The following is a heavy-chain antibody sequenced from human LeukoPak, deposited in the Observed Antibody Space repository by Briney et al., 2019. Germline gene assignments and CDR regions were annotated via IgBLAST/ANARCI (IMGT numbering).Heavy chain of an antibody. CDR1: GFSFSSYE. J-gene: IGHJ6*03. CDR2: IRSSGDTI. V-gene: IGHV3-48*03. Sequence: GGSLRLSCAASGFSFSSYEMNWVRQAPGKGLEWVSYIRSSGDTIYYADSVKGRFTISRDNARNSLYLQMNSLRAEDTAVYFCARGHWNAKAYYYLMNVWGKGTTVTVSS. D-gene: IGHD1-1*01. CDR3: ARGHWNAKAYYYLMNV.